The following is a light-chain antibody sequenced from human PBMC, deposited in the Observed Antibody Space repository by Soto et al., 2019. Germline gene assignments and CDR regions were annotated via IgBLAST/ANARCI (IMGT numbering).Light chain of an antibody. CDR2: SNN. V-gene: IGLV1-44*01. CDR1: SSNIGSNT. Sequence: QSVLTQPPSASGTPGQRVTISCSGSSSNIGSNTVNWYQQLPGTAPKLLIYSNNQRPSGVPDRFSGSKSGTSASPAISGLQSEDEADYYCAAWDDSLNCPVFGGGTQLTVL. CDR3: AAWDDSLNCPV. J-gene: IGLJ7*01.